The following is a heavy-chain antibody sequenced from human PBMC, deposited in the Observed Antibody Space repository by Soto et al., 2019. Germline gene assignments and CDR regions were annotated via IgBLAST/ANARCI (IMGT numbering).Heavy chain of an antibody. CDR2: IWYDGSNK. CDR1: GFTFSSYG. V-gene: IGHV3-33*01. J-gene: IGHJ4*02. D-gene: IGHD3-22*01. Sequence: QVQLVESGGGVVQPGRSLRLSCAASGFTFSSYGMHWVRQAPGKGLEWVAVIWYDGSNKYYADSVKGRFTISRDNSKNTLYLQMNSLRAEDTAVYYCARGLSGYLIDYWGQGTLVTVSS. CDR3: ARGLSGYLIDY.